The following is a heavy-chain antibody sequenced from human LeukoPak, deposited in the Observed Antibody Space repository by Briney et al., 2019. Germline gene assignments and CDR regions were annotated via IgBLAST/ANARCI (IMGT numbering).Heavy chain of an antibody. V-gene: IGHV3-30*04. J-gene: IGHJ3*02. CDR3: ARERQDTVIHSGAFDI. CDR1: GFTFSNYF. Sequence: GGSLRLSCAASGFTFSNYFMHWVRQAPGKGLEWVADIASDGSHTFYVESVKGRFTISRDNSKNTLYLQMNNLRAEDTAVYFCARERQDTVIHSGAFDIWGQGTMVTVSS. CDR2: IASDGSHT. D-gene: IGHD2-21*02.